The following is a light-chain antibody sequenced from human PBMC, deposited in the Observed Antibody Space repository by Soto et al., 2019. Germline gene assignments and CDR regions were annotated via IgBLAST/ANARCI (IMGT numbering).Light chain of an antibody. CDR2: DVT. CDR3: SSYTSSSTLDV. J-gene: IGLJ1*01. Sequence: QSALTQPASVSGSPGQSITISCTGTSSDVGGYNYVSWYQQHPGKGPNLMIYDVTNRPSGVSNRFSGSKSGNTASLTISGLQAEDEADYYCSSYTSSSTLDVFGTGTKVTVL. V-gene: IGLV2-14*01. CDR1: SSDVGGYNY.